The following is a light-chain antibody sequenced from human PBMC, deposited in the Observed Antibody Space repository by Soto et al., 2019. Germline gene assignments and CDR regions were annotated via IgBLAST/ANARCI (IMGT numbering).Light chain of an antibody. CDR1: QRVSRN. CDR3: QQYNNWPPWT. V-gene: IGKV3-15*01. J-gene: IGKJ1*01. CDR2: DAS. Sequence: EIVMTQSPATLYVSPGERATLSCRVSQRVSRNLAWYQQKPGQAPRLLIYDASTRATGIPARFSGSGSETEFTLTISSLQSEDYAIYYCQQYNNWPPWTFGQGTKVDIK.